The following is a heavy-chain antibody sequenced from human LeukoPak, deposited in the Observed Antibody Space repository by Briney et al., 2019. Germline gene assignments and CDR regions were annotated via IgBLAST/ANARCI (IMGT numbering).Heavy chain of an antibody. CDR2: IYTSGTT. CDR3: AREYYDSNKASAFDI. D-gene: IGHD3-22*01. Sequence: SQTLSLTCTVSGGSISSGSYYWSWTRQPAGKGLEWIGRIYTSGTTNSNPSLKSRVTISVDTSKNHFSLKLSSVTAADTAVYYCAREYYDSNKASAFDIWGQGTMVTVSS. J-gene: IGHJ3*02. CDR1: GGSISSGSYY. V-gene: IGHV4-61*02.